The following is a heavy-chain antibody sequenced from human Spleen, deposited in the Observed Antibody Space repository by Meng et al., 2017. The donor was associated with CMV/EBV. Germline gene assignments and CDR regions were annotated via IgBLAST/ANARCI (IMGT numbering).Heavy chain of an antibody. CDR3: ARSTGGIAVAGSCFFY. V-gene: IGHV3-7*01. CDR1: GFNFSSYW. CDR2: IKQDGSEK. Sequence: GGSLRLSCAASGFNFSSYWMSWVRQAPGKGLEWVANIKQDGSEKDFVDSVKGRFIISRDNAKNSLYLQMNSLRAEDTAVYYCARSTGGIAVAGSCFFYWGQGTLVTVSS. J-gene: IGHJ4*02. D-gene: IGHD6-19*01.